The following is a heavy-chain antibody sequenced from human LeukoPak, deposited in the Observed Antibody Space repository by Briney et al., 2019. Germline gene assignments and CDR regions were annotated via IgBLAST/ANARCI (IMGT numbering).Heavy chain of an antibody. CDR1: GGTFSSYA. D-gene: IGHD1-1*01. V-gene: IGHV3-23*01. CDR3: AKNWNLDN. CDR2: INYSGGST. J-gene: IGHJ4*02. Sequence: SCKASGGTFSSYAMSWVRQAPGQGLECVSAINYSGGSTYYADSVKGRFTISRDSSKNTLYLQMNSLRVDDTAVYYCAKNWNLDNWGQGTLVTVSS.